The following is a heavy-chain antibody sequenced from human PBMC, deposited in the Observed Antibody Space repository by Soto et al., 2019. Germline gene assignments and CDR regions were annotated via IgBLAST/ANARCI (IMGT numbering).Heavy chain of an antibody. V-gene: IGHV2-5*02. CDR1: GFSLGTIGVG. Sequence: QITLKESGPTLMKPTQTLTLTCTFSGFSLGTIGVGVGWVRQPPGKALEWLALIYWDDDKRYSPSLKSRLTITKDTSKNQVVLTMTNMDPVDTGTYFCAHTTTVATTGDYWGQGTLVTVSS. CDR2: IYWDDDK. J-gene: IGHJ4*02. D-gene: IGHD4-17*01. CDR3: AHTTTVATTGDY.